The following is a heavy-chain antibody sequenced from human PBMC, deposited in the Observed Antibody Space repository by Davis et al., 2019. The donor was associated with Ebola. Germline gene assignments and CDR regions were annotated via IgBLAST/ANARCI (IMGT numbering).Heavy chain of an antibody. D-gene: IGHD1-26*01. Sequence: ASVKVSCKASGYTFTSYGISWVRQATGQGLEWMGWMNPNSGNTGYAQKFQGRVTITRNTSISTAYMELSSLTPEDSAVYYCARGNNGSPDIWGQGTMVTVSS. V-gene: IGHV1-8*02. CDR3: ARGNNGSPDI. CDR1: GYTFTSYG. CDR2: MNPNSGNT. J-gene: IGHJ3*02.